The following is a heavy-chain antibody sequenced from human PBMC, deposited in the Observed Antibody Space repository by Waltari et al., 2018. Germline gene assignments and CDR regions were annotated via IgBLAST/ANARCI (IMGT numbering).Heavy chain of an antibody. CDR1: GFTFSSYA. CDR2: ISGIGGST. V-gene: IGHV3-23*04. D-gene: IGHD2-2*02. Sequence: EVQLVESGGGLVQPGGSLRLSCAASGFTFSSYALTWVRQAPGKGLEWVSAISGIGGSTYYADSVQGRFTISRDNSKNTLYLQMNSLSAEDTAVYYCAKDYMGPWGCWGQGTLVTVSS. CDR3: AKDYMGPWGC. J-gene: IGHJ4*02.